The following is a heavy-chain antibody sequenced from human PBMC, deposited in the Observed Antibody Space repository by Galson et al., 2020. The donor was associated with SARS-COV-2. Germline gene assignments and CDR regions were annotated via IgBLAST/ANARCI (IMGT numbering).Heavy chain of an antibody. CDR1: GGSISTTSYF. CDR3: ARRGGTGTTQHFDL. J-gene: IGHJ2*01. D-gene: IGHD4-17*01. V-gene: IGHV4-39*01. Sequence: SETLSLTCTVSGGSISTTSYFWGWIRQPPGKGLEWIGTIYYSWTTYYNPSLRSRVTISVDTSRNQFSLKLNSVTAADTAVYYCARRGGTGTTQHFDLCGRGTLVTVSS. CDR2: IYYSWTT.